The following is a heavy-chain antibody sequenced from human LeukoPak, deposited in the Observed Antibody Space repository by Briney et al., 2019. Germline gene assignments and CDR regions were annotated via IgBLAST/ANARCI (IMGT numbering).Heavy chain of an antibody. J-gene: IGHJ4*02. CDR2: IRYDGSNK. CDR3: AKDHPVPAAQGGYFDY. D-gene: IGHD2-2*01. V-gene: IGHV3-30*02. Sequence: GGSLRLSCAASGFTFSSYGMHWVRQAPGKGLEWVAFIRYDGSNKYYADSVKGRFTISRDNSKNTLYLQMNSLRAEDTAVYYCAKDHPVPAAQGGYFDYWGQGTLVTVPS. CDR1: GFTFSSYG.